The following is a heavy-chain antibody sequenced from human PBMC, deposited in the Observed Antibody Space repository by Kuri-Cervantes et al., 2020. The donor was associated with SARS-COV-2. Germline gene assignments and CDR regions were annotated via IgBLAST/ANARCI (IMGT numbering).Heavy chain of an antibody. Sequence: SETLSLTCTVSGGSISSGDYYWSWIRQPPEKGLEWIGYIYYSGSTYYNPSLKSRVTISVDTSKNQFSLKLSSVTAADTAVYYCASSGLYSSSSGQYYWGQGTLVTVSS. J-gene: IGHJ4*02. CDR2: IYYSGST. CDR3: ASSGLYSSSSGQYY. CDR1: GGSISSGDYY. V-gene: IGHV4-30-4*08. D-gene: IGHD6-6*01.